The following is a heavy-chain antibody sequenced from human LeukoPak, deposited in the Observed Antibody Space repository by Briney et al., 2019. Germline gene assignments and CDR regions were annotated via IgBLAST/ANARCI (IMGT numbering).Heavy chain of an antibody. CDR3: ARGGRKDVLYYYGSGSYYNPSTFDY. CDR1: GGSFSGYY. Sequence: PSETLSLTCAVYGGSFSGYYWSWIRQPPGKGLEWIGEINHSGSTNYNPSLKSRVTISVDTSKNQFSLKLSSVTAADTAVYYCARGGRKDVLYYYGSGSYYNPSTFDYWGQGTLVTVSS. CDR2: INHSGST. D-gene: IGHD3-10*01. J-gene: IGHJ4*02. V-gene: IGHV4-34*01.